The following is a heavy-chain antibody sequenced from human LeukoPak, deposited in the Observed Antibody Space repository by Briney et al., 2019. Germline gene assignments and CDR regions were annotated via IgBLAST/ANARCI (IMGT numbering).Heavy chain of an antibody. V-gene: IGHV1-18*01. J-gene: IGHJ5*02. Sequence: ASVKVSCKASGYTFTSYGISWVRQAPGQGLEWMGWFSAYNGNTNYAQKLQGRVTMTTDTSTSTAYMELRSLRSDDTAVYYCARAVGYCSGGSCYPNWFDPWGQGTLVTVSS. CDR2: FSAYNGNT. D-gene: IGHD2-15*01. CDR3: ARAVGYCSGGSCYPNWFDP. CDR1: GYTFTSYG.